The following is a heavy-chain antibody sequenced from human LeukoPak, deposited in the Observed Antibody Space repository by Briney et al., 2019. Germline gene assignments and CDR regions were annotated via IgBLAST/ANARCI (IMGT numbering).Heavy chain of an antibody. CDR2: ISSSGSYM. CDR1: GFTFSSYS. D-gene: IGHD3-3*01. CDR3: ARGQGEWFDAFDI. Sequence: GGSLRLSCAASGFTFSSYSMNWVRQAPGKGLEWVSSISSSGSYMYYGDSVKGRFTISRDNAKNSLYLQMNSLRVEDTALYYCARGQGEWFDAFDIWGQGTMVTVSS. V-gene: IGHV3-21*01. J-gene: IGHJ3*02.